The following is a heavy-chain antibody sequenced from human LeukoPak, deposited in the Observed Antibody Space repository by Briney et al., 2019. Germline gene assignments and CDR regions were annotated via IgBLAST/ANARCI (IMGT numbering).Heavy chain of an antibody. Sequence: TLSLTCTVSGGSISSTSHYWSWIRQPAGKGLEWIANIHTSGSTNYNPSLKSRVTISLDTSKNQFSLKLSSVTAADTAVYYCARTLRYFDWTNFDYWGQGTLVTVSS. D-gene: IGHD3-9*01. CDR3: ARTLRYFDWTNFDY. CDR1: GGSISSTSHY. CDR2: IHTSGST. J-gene: IGHJ4*02. V-gene: IGHV4-61*09.